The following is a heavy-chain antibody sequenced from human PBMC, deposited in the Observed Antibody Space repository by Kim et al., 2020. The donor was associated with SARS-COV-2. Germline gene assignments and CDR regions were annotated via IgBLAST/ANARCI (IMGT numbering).Heavy chain of an antibody. CDR1: GFTVSSNY. CDR3: ARDRKGKQLWLAY. D-gene: IGHD5-18*01. Sequence: GGSLRLSCAASGFTVSSNYMSWVRQAPGKGLEWVSVIYSGGSTYYADSVKGRFTISRDNSKNTLYLQMNSLRAEDTAVYYCARDRKGKQLWLAYWGQGTLVTVSS. CDR2: IYSGGST. J-gene: IGHJ4*02. V-gene: IGHV3-53*01.